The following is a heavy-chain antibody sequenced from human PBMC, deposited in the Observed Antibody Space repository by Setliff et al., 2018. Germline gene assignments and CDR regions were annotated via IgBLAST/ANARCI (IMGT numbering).Heavy chain of an antibody. D-gene: IGHD4-17*01. CDR3: ARFYGDYQFDY. CDR2: IFYTGST. J-gene: IGHJ4*02. Sequence: SETLSLTCTVSNGSISSGNYFWGWIRQPPGKGLEWMGSIFYTGSTYYNPSLKSRVTISIDTSKNQFSLKLSSVTAADTAVYYCARFYGDYQFDYWGQGTLVTVSS. CDR1: NGSISSGNYF. V-gene: IGHV4-39*01.